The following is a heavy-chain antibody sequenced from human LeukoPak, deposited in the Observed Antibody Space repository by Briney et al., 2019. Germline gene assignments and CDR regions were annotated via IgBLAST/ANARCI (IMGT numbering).Heavy chain of an antibody. J-gene: IGHJ6*03. D-gene: IGHD5-24*01. CDR3: ARDRGDGYNYSYRSFRDYYYYMDV. V-gene: IGHV6-1*01. Sequence: SQTFSLTCAISGDSVSSNSAAWDWIRQSPSRGLEWLGRTYYRSKLYNDYAVSVKSRITINPDTSKNQFSLQLNSVTPEDTAVYYCARDRGDGYNYSYRSFRDYYYYMDVWGKGTTVTVSS. CDR2: TYYRSKLYN. CDR1: GDSVSSNSAA.